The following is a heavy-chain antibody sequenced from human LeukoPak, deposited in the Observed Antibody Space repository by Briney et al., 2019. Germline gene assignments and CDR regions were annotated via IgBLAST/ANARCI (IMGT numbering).Heavy chain of an antibody. CDR1: GYTFTGYY. CDR2: INPNSGGT. D-gene: IGHD2-21*02. CDR3: ASLAYCGGDCYSPYFDY. J-gene: IGHJ4*02. V-gene: IGHV1-2*02. Sequence: ASVNFSCKASGYTFTGYYMHWVRQAPGQGLEWMGWINPNSGGTNYAQKFQGRVTMTRDTSISTAYMELSRLRSDDTAVYYCASLAYCGGDCYSPYFDYWGQGTLVTVSS.